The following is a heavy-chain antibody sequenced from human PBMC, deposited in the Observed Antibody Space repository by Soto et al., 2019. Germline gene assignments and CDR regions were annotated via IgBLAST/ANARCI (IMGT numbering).Heavy chain of an antibody. D-gene: IGHD1-26*01. V-gene: IGHV3-7*03. J-gene: IGHJ4*02. CDR3: AGELTVGATKDY. CDR1: GFTFSNYW. Sequence: EVQLVESGGGLVQPGGSLRLSCAASGFTFSNYWMTWVRLFPGKGLEWVANIQQGGSERYYVDSVKGRFTISRDNAKNSLDLQMNSLRVEDTAVYFCAGELTVGATKDYGGQGTLVTVSS. CDR2: IQQGGSER.